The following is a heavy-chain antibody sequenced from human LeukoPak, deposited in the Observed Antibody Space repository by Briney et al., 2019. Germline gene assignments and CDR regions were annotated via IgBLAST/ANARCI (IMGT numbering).Heavy chain of an antibody. CDR3: ARDLAPPPVYYYYGMDV. J-gene: IGHJ6*02. V-gene: IGHV4-59*01. Sequence: KTSETLSLTCTVSGGSISSYYWSWIRQPPGKGLEWIGYIYYSGSTNYNPSLKSRVTISVDTSKNQFSLKLSSVTAADTAVYYCARDLAPPPVYYYYGMDVWGQGTTVTVSS. CDR1: GGSISSYY. CDR2: IYYSGST. D-gene: IGHD3-16*01.